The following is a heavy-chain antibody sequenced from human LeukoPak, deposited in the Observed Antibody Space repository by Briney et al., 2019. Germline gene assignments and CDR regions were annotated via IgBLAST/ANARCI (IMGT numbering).Heavy chain of an antibody. CDR2: IYYSGST. Sequence: SETLSLTCAVYGGSFSGYYWSWIRQPPGKGLEWIGYIYYSGSTNYNPSLKSRVTISVDTSKNQFSLKLGSVTAADTAVYYCARTSSGYRTYDAFDIWGQGTMVTVSS. V-gene: IGHV4-59*01. CDR3: ARTSSGYRTYDAFDI. D-gene: IGHD3-22*01. CDR1: GGSFSGYY. J-gene: IGHJ3*02.